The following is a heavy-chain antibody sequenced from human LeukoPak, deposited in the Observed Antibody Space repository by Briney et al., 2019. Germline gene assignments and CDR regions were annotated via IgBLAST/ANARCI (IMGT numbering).Heavy chain of an antibody. CDR2: IYHSGST. D-gene: IGHD2-8*01. J-gene: IGHJ4*02. CDR3: ARDNDGDY. CDR1: GGSISSSSYY. Sequence: PSETLSLTCTVSGGSISSSSYYWGWIRQPPGKGLEWIGSIYHSGSTYYNPSLKSRVTISVDTSKNQFSLKLSSVTAADTAVYYCARDNDGDYWGQGTLVTVSS. V-gene: IGHV4-39*07.